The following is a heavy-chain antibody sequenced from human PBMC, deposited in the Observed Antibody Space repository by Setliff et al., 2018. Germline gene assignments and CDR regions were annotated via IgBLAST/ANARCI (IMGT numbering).Heavy chain of an antibody. V-gene: IGHV3-7*01. Sequence: PGGSLRLSCAASRFTFSNYWMSWVRQAPGKGLEWVANIKEDGSEKYYVDSVKGRFSISRDNTKNSLYLQMNSLRAEDTAVYYCARDPFGNPVFDPWGQGTLVTVSS. CDR1: RFTFSNYW. D-gene: IGHD3-10*01. CDR2: IKEDGSEK. J-gene: IGHJ5*02. CDR3: ARDPFGNPVFDP.